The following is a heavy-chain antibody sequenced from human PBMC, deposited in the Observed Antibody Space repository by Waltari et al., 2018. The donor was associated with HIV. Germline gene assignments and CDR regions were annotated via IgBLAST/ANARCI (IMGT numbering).Heavy chain of an antibody. J-gene: IGHJ4*02. CDR1: GFSFSSYA. D-gene: IGHD3-22*01. CDR2: ISFDGGSE. Sequence: QVQLVESGGCVVQPGRSLRLSCAGSGFSFSSYAMYWVRQAPGKGVEWVAVISFDGGSENYAESVKGRFTISRDNSKNTLYLQMNSLRAEDTAVFYCARLTPSRGNYFDSSGYFDYWGQGTLVTVSS. V-gene: IGHV3-30*01. CDR3: ARLTPSRGNYFDSSGYFDY.